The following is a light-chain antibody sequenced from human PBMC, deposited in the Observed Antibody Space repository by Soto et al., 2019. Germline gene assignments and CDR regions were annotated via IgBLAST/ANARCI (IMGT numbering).Light chain of an antibody. Sequence: QPVLTQSPSASASLGASVKLTCTLSSGHSYYAIAWHQQQPEKGPRYLMKLNSDGSHSKGDGIPDRFSGSSSGAERYLTISSLRSEDEADYYCQTWGTGMVFGGGTKVTVL. CDR2: LNSDGSH. J-gene: IGLJ3*02. CDR3: QTWGTGMV. CDR1: SGHSYYA. V-gene: IGLV4-69*01.